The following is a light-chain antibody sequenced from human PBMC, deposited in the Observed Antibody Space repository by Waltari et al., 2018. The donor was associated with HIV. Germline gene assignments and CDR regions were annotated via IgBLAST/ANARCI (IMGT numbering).Light chain of an antibody. J-gene: IGLJ3*02. Sequence: QSALTQPASVSGSPGQSITISCTGPSRDIGHYQYVSWYQQYPGKAPKRIIYEVTNRPSGVSTRFSGSKSGNTASLTISGLQAEDEADYYCTSYTTSSSWVFGGGTRVTVL. CDR2: EVT. V-gene: IGLV2-14*01. CDR3: TSYTTSSSWV. CDR1: SRDIGHYQY.